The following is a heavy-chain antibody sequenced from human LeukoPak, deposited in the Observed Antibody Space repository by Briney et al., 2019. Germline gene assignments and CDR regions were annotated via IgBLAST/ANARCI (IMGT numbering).Heavy chain of an antibody. D-gene: IGHD5-18*01. V-gene: IGHV1-69*05. CDR1: GGRFKSYG. J-gene: IGHJ5*02. CDR3: ARALPHRRLMDTTMEQHWFDP. CDR2: IIPIFDRP. Sequence: ASVKVSCKTIGGRFKSYGFSWVRQAPGQGLEWMGGIIPIFDRPNYAQKFQGRVTMTRDMSTSTVYMELSSLRSEDTAMYYCARALPHRRLMDTTMEQHWFDPWGQGTLVTVSS.